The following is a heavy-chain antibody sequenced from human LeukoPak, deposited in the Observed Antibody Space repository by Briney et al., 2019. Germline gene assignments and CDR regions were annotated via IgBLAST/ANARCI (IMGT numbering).Heavy chain of an antibody. V-gene: IGHV3-48*03. CDR1: GFTFSSYA. D-gene: IGHD2-2*01. CDR2: ISSSGSTI. J-gene: IGHJ6*03. CDR3: ARVRAYCSSTSCYALYYYYYYMDV. Sequence: GGSLRLSCAASGFTFSSYAMHWVRQAPGKGLEWVSYISSSGSTIYYADSVKGRFTISRDNAKNSLYLQMNSLRAEDTAVYYCARVRAYCSSTSCYALYYYYYYMDVWGKGTTVTISS.